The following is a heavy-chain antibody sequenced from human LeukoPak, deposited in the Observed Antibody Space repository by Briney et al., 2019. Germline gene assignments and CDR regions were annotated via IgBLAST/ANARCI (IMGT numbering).Heavy chain of an antibody. J-gene: IGHJ4*02. D-gene: IGHD3-10*01. V-gene: IGHV4-59*12. CDR3: ARESDDGSGSYYYDY. Sequence: SETLSLTCTVSGGSISSYYWSWIRQPPGKGLEWIGYIYHSGSTYYNPSLKSRVTISVDRSKNQFSLKLSSVTAADTAVYYCARESDDGSGSYYYDYWGQGTLVTVSS. CDR2: IYHSGST. CDR1: GGSISSYY.